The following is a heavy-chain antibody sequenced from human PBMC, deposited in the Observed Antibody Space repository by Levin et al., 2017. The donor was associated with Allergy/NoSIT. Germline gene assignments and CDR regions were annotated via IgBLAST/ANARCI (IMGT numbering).Heavy chain of an antibody. CDR2: IYSGGST. CDR1: GFTVSRKF. V-gene: IGHV3-66*01. Sequence: GASVKVSCAASGFTVSRKFVSWVRQAPGKGLEWLSIIYSGGSTYYADPVKARFTVSRDSSKNTVYLQMNSLRAEDTAVYYCAGGHQYDYIDYWGQGTLVTVSS. J-gene: IGHJ4*02. CDR3: AGGHQYDYIDY. D-gene: IGHD2/OR15-2a*01.